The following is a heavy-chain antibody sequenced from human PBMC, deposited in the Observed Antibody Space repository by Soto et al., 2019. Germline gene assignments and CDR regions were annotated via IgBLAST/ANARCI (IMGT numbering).Heavy chain of an antibody. CDR2: IYYSGST. J-gene: IGHJ4*02. CDR3: ARDGGGGYYFDSSGYLDY. V-gene: IGHV4-30-4*01. Sequence: PSETLSLTCTVSGGSISSGDYYWSWIRQPPGKGLEWIGFIYYSGSTYYNPSLKSRVTISIDTSKNQFSLKLTSVTAADTAVYYCARDGGGGYYFDSSGYLDYWGQGTLVTVSS. CDR1: GGSISSGDYY. D-gene: IGHD3-22*01.